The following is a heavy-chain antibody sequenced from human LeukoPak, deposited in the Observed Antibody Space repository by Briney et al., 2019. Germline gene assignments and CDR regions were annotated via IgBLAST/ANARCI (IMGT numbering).Heavy chain of an antibody. CDR1: GGSISGGSHH. CDR2: LYLSRTT. V-gene: IGHV4-39*01. J-gene: IGHJ4*02. CDR3: VRHDGRGGATMGSLDS. Sequence: PSETLSLTCTVSGGSISGGSHHWGWFRQSPGKGLEWIGSLYLSRTTYYNPSLNSRVTISVDTSKNQFSLQLSSVTAADTAVYYCVRHDGRGGATMGSLDSWGQGSLVTVSS. D-gene: IGHD5-12*01.